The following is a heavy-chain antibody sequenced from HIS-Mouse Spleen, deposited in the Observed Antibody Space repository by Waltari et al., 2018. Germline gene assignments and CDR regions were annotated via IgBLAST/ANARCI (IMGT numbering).Heavy chain of an antibody. CDR2: SYSSGST. V-gene: IGHV4-39*01. Sequence: QLQLQESGPGLVKPSETLSLTCTVSGGSISSSSYYWGWIRPPPGKGLEWIGCSYSSGSTYYNPSLKSRVTISVDTSKNQFSLKLSSVTAADTAVYYCARRLWFGELLWYFDLWGRGTLVTVSS. J-gene: IGHJ2*01. CDR1: GGSISSSSYY. CDR3: ARRLWFGELLWYFDL. D-gene: IGHD3-10*01.